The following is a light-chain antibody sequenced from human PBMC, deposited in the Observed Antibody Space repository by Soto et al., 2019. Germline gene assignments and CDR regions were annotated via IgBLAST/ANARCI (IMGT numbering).Light chain of an antibody. CDR2: GNS. Sequence: QSVLTQPPSVSGAPGQRVTISCTGSSSNIGAGYDVHWYQQLPGTAPKLLIYGNSNRPSGVPDRFSGSKSGTSASLAITGLQAEYEADYYCQSYDSSLRGRVFGGGTKLTVL. CDR1: SSNIGAGYD. J-gene: IGLJ3*02. V-gene: IGLV1-40*01. CDR3: QSYDSSLRGRV.